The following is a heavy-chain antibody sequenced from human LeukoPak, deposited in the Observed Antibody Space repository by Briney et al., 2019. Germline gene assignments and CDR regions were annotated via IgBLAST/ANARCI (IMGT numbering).Heavy chain of an antibody. CDR3: ARANYLSTSAQDY. Sequence: ASVKVSCKTSGYTFTDYYIHWVRQAPGQGLEWMGWISGYNGNTNYAQKVQGRVTMTTDTSTSTAYMELRSLRSDDTAVYYCARANYLSTSAQDYWGQGALVTVSS. J-gene: IGHJ4*02. D-gene: IGHD2/OR15-2a*01. CDR1: GYTFTDYY. V-gene: IGHV1-18*01. CDR2: ISGYNGNT.